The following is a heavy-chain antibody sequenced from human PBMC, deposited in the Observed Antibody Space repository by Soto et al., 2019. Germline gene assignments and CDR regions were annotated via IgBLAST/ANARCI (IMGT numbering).Heavy chain of an antibody. CDR2: ISSSSSTI. Sequence: GGSQRLSCAASGFTFSSSSMNWVRQAPGKGPEWVSYISSSSSTINYADSVRGRFTISRDNAKNSLYLQMNSLRDDDTAVYYCARVHSTGWFKVDYWGQGTLVTVSS. CDR1: GFTFSSSS. V-gene: IGHV3-48*02. CDR3: ARVHSTGWFKVDY. D-gene: IGHD6-19*01. J-gene: IGHJ4*02.